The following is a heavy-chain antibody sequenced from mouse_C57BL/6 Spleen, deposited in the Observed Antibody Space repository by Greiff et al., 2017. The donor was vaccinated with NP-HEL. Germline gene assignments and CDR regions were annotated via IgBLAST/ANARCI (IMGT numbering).Heavy chain of an antibody. Sequence: QVQLQQSGAELARPGASVKLSCKASGYTFTSYGIRWVKQSPGQSLEWIGEIYPRSGDTYYNEKFKGKATLTAEKSSSTAYMELRSLTSADSAVFYCSRRDSNGDTTDYWGQGTSLTVSS. CDR3: SRRDSNGDTTDY. CDR1: GYTFTSYG. J-gene: IGHJ4*01. CDR2: IYPRSGDT. V-gene: IGHV1-81*01. D-gene: IGHD2-5*01.